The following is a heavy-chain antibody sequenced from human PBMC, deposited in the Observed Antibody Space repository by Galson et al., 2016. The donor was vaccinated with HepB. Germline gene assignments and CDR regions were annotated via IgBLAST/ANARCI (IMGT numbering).Heavy chain of an antibody. CDR3: TRGNLGAYATMAFDY. J-gene: IGHJ4*02. CDR1: GGSISSNYW. CDR2: IYETGTA. V-gene: IGHV4/OR15-8*01. D-gene: IGHD1-26*01. Sequence: ETLSLTCDVSGGSISSNYWWGWVRQSPEKGFEWIGEIYETGTANYNPPFTRRATISVDKSKNQISLRLDSVTAADTAGYYCTRGNLGAYATMAFDYWGQGSLVTVSS.